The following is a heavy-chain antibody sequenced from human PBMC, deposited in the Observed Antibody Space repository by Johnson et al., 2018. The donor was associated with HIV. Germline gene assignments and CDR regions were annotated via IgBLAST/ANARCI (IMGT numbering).Heavy chain of an antibody. J-gene: IGHJ3*02. CDR2: IRYDGSNK. CDR1: GFTFSSYG. Sequence: QVQLVESGGGVVQPGGSLRLSCAASGFTFSSYGMHWVRQAPGKGLEWVAFIRYDGSNKYYADSVKGRFTISRDNSKNTLYLQMNSLRAEDTAGYYCARVREYSGTWVAFDIWGQGTMVTVSS. CDR3: ARVREYSGTWVAFDI. V-gene: IGHV3-30*02. D-gene: IGHD1-26*01.